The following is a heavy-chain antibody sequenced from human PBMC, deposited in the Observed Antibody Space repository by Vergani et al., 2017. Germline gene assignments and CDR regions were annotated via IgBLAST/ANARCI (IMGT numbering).Heavy chain of an antibody. Sequence: EVQLVESGGGLVQPGGSLRLSCAASGFTFSSYWMSWVRQAPGKGLEWVANIKQDGSEKYYVDSVKGLFTISRDNAKNSLYLQMNSLRAEDTAVYYCAKYSSSWHKHDYWGQGTLVTVSS. J-gene: IGHJ4*02. V-gene: IGHV3-7*01. CDR1: GFTFSSYW. D-gene: IGHD6-13*01. CDR3: AKYSSSWHKHDY. CDR2: IKQDGSEK.